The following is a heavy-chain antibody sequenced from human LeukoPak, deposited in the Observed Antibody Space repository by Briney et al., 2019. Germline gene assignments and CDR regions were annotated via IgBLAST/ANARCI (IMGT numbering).Heavy chain of an antibody. D-gene: IGHD6-6*01. V-gene: IGHV1-69*05. J-gene: IGHJ5*02. CDR2: IIPIFGTA. Sequence: GSSVKVSCKASGDTFSSYAISWVRQAPGQGLEWMGGIIPIFGTANYAQKFQGRVTITTDESTSTAYMELSSLRSEDTAVYYCARIAARLQNWFDPWGQGTLVTVSS. CDR3: ARIAARLQNWFDP. CDR1: GDTFSSYA.